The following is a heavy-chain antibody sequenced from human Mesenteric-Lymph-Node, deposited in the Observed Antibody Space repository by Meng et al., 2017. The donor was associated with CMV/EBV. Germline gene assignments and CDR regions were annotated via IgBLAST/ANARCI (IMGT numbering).Heavy chain of an antibody. CDR1: GYTFTDYF. J-gene: IGHJ3*02. CDR3: ARSFYFWGFDI. CDR2: LNPNSGVT. D-gene: IGHD3-16*01. V-gene: IGHV1-2*02. Sequence: SCKASGYTFTDYFLHWLRQAPGQGLEWMGWLNPNSGVTNYAQNFQGRVTMTRDTSVSTIYMELSRLRSGDTALYYCARSFYFWGFDIWGRGTMVTVSS.